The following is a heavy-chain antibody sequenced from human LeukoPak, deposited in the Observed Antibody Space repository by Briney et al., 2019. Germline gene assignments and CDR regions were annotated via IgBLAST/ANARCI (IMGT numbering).Heavy chain of an antibody. Sequence: GSLRLSCAASGFTFSGFAMFWVRQAPGKGLEYVSAISSDGGSTYYADSVKGRFTISRDNSKNTLYLQMGSLRVEDMAVYYCAKGAYYYYMDVWGKGTTVTVSS. V-gene: IGHV3-64*02. D-gene: IGHD3-16*01. CDR3: AKGAYYYYMDV. J-gene: IGHJ6*03. CDR1: GFTFSGFA. CDR2: ISSDGGST.